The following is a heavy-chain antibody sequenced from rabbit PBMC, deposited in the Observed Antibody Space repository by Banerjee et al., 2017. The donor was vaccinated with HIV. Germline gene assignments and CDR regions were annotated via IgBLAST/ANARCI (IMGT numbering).Heavy chain of an antibody. CDR3: VRDLAGVIGWNFGL. Sequence: YASWVNGRFTISSDHAQNTVDLQMNSLTAADTATYFCVRDLAGVIGWNFGLWGPGTLVTVS. J-gene: IGHJ4*01. D-gene: IGHD4-1*01. V-gene: IGHV1S8*01.